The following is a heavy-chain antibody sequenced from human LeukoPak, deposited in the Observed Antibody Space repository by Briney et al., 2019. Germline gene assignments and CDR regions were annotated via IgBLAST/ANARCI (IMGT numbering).Heavy chain of an antibody. CDR1: GGTFSIYA. Sequence: SVKVSCKASGGTFSIYAISWVRQAPGQGLEWMGGIIPIFGTANYAQKFQGRVTITADESTSTAYMELSSLRSEDTAVYYCASPIAAAGTPYYYYGMDVWGQGTTVTVS. V-gene: IGHV1-69*01. D-gene: IGHD6-13*01. CDR3: ASPIAAAGTPYYYYGMDV. J-gene: IGHJ6*02. CDR2: IIPIFGTA.